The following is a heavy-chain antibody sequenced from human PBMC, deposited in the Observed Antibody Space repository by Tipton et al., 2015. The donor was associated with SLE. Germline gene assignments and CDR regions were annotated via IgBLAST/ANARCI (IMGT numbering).Heavy chain of an antibody. Sequence: TLSLTCTVSGGSISSYYWSWIRQPPGKGLEWIGYIYYSGSTNYSPSLKSRVTISVDTSKNQFSLKLSSVTAADTAVYYCARAPGIAAAGSFDYWGQGTLVTVSS. J-gene: IGHJ4*02. CDR3: ARAPGIAAAGSFDY. D-gene: IGHD6-13*01. CDR1: GGSISSYY. V-gene: IGHV4-59*01. CDR2: IYYSGST.